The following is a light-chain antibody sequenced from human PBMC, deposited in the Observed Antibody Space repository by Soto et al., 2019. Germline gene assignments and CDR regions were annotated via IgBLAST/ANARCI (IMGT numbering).Light chain of an antibody. V-gene: IGKV1-5*03. CDR2: KAS. Sequence: DIQMTQSPSTLSASVGDRVTITCRSSEDISTWLAWYQQKPGKAPKLLIYKASNVEKGVPSRFGGSGSGTEFTLTINSLQPDDFATYYCQQYSNDFPTFGQGTKVDIK. CDR1: EDISTW. J-gene: IGKJ1*01. CDR3: QQYSNDFPT.